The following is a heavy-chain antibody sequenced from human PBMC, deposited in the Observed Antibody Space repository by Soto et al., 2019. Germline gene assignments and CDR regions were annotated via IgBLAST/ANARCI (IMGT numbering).Heavy chain of an antibody. CDR3: ARGGRGAHLPLSYYYYYYMDV. D-gene: IGHD1-26*01. CDR1: GGSISSYY. CDR2: IYYSGST. Sequence: QVQLQESGPGLVKPSETLSLTCTVSGGSISSYYWSWIRQPPGKGLEWIGYIYYSGSTNYNPSLKSRVTISVDTSKNQFSLKLSSVTAADTAVYYCARGGRGAHLPLSYYYYYYMDVWGKGTTVTVSS. J-gene: IGHJ6*03. V-gene: IGHV4-59*01.